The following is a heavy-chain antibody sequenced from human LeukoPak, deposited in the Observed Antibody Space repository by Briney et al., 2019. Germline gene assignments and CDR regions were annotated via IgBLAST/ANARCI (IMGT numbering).Heavy chain of an antibody. J-gene: IGHJ4*02. CDR3: ARGAPYSSSWYWVLFDY. CDR2: ISSSGSTI. V-gene: IGHV3-48*03. D-gene: IGHD6-13*01. CDR1: GFTFSSYE. Sequence: GGSLRLSCAASGFTFSSYEMNWVRQAPGKGLEWVSYISSSGSTIYYADSVKGRFTISRDNAKNSLYLQMNSLRAEDTAVYYCARGAPYSSSWYWVLFDYWGQGTLVTVSS.